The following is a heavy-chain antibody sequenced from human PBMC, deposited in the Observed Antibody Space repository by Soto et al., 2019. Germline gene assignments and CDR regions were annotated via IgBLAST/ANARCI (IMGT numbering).Heavy chain of an antibody. CDR2: ISDNGSNK. J-gene: IGHJ6*04. CDR1: GFTFSSYG. Sequence: SLRLSCAGSGFTFSSYGMHWVRQAPGKGLEWVAVISDNGSNKYYVDSVKGRFTISRDNSKNTMYLQMNSLRAEDTALYYCAKDRTRDDYYYGMDVCGKGAPVTVSS. CDR3: AKDRTRDDYYYGMDV. V-gene: IGHV3-30*18.